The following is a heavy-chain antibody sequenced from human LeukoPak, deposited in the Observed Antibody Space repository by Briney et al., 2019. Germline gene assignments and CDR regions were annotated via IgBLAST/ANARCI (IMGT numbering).Heavy chain of an antibody. CDR2: IKEDVTEK. Sequence: HPGRCLRLSCATAGFTFSNNWISWARQAAGKGLEWVANIKEDVTEKNYVDSVEGRFTKSREKAKKSLCLQMNSVRAEDTAVYYCARSAPYSSSWFNYWGQGTLVTVSS. D-gene: IGHD6-13*01. CDR3: ARSAPYSSSWFNY. CDR1: GFTFSNNW. J-gene: IGHJ4*02. V-gene: IGHV3-7*01.